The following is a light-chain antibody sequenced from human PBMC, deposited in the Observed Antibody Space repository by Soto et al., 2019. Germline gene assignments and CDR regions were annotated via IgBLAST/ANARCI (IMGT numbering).Light chain of an antibody. Sequence: QSALTQPASVSGSPGQSITISCTGSSSDVGGYNYVSWYQQEPGKAPKLMIYDVTNRPSGVSNRFSGPKSGNTAFLTISGLQAEDEADYYCTSYTSSIMRYVFGGGTKVTVL. CDR2: DVT. CDR1: SSDVGGYNY. CDR3: TSYTSSIMRYV. J-gene: IGLJ3*02. V-gene: IGLV2-14*01.